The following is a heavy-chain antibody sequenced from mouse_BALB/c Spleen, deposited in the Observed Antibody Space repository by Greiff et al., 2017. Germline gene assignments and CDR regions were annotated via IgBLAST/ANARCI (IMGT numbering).Heavy chain of an antibody. CDR2: ISSGSSTI. CDR1: GFTFSSFG. D-gene: IGHD1-1*01. J-gene: IGHJ4*01. CDR3: ARWGSSSYSAMDY. Sequence: EVKLMESGGGLVQPGGSRKLSCAASGFTFSSFGMHWVRQAPEKGLEWVAYISSGSSTIYYADTVKGRFTISRDNPKNTLFLQMTSLRSEDTAMYYCARWGSSSYSAMDYWGQGTSVTVSS. V-gene: IGHV5-17*02.